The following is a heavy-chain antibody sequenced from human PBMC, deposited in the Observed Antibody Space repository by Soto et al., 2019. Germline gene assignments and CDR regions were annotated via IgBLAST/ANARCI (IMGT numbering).Heavy chain of an antibody. D-gene: IGHD3-10*01. Sequence: SSVKVSCKASGYTFTGYYMHWVRQAPGQGLEWMGWINPNSGGTNYAQKFQGRVTMTRDTSISTTYMELSRLRSDDTAVYYCARGSMVRGFLTYSNYYYYGMDVWGQGTTVTVSS. V-gene: IGHV1-2*02. J-gene: IGHJ6*02. CDR1: GYTFTGYY. CDR3: ARGSMVRGFLTYSNYYYYGMDV. CDR2: INPNSGGT.